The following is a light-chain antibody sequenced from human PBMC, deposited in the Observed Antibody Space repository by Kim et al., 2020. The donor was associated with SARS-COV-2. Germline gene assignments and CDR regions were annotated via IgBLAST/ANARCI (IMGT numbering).Light chain of an antibody. Sequence: ASVGARVNITCRASQGISSYFAWYQVKPGKAPKLLIYASSTLQSGVPSRFSGSGSGTDFTLTISSLQPADFATYYCQQLNSSPLTFGGGTKVDIK. CDR3: QQLNSSPLT. V-gene: IGKV1-9*01. J-gene: IGKJ4*01. CDR2: ASS. CDR1: QGISSY.